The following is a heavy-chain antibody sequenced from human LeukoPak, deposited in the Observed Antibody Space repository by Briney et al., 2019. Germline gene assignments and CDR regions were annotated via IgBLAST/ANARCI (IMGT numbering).Heavy chain of an antibody. CDR2: IYYSGST. CDR1: GGSISSYY. V-gene: IGHV4-59*01. D-gene: IGHD3-22*01. J-gene: IGHJ4*02. CDR3: ARVTPYYYDSSGYVSGGNFDY. Sequence: SETLSLTCTVSGGSISSYYWSWTRQPPGKGLEWIGYIYYSGSTNYNPSLKSRVTVSVDTSKNQFSLKLSSVTSADTAVYYCARVTPYYYDSSGYVSGGNFDYWGQGTLVTVSS.